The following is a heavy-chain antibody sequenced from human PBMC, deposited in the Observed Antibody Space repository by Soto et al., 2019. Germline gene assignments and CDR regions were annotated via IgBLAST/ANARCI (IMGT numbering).Heavy chain of an antibody. J-gene: IGHJ5*02. Sequence: PVGSLRLSCTASGFTFGDYAMSWVRQAPGKGLEWVGFIRSKAYGGTTEYAASVKGRFTISRDDSKSIAYLQMNSLKTEDTAVYYCARGASGYYPLAWFDPWGQGTLVTVSS. CDR2: IRSKAYGGTT. D-gene: IGHD3-3*01. CDR1: GFTFGDYA. V-gene: IGHV3-49*04. CDR3: ARGASGYYPLAWFDP.